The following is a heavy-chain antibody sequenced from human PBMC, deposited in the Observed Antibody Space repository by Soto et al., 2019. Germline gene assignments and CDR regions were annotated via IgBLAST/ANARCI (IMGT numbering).Heavy chain of an antibody. Sequence: QITLKESGPTLVKPTQPLTLTCTYSGFSLTTSGAGVGWISQPPGKALEWLALISWKDDKRYNPGLESRLTITKDTSKNQVILILTNMDPVDTATYFCAHRYGGNYYRWYVDSWGQGTLVTVSS. D-gene: IGHD1-26*01. CDR2: ISWKDDK. J-gene: IGHJ4*02. CDR3: AHRYGGNYYRWYVDS. CDR1: GFSLTTSGAG. V-gene: IGHV2-5*01.